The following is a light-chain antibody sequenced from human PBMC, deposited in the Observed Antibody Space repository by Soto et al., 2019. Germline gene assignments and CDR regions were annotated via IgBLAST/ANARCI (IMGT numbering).Light chain of an antibody. CDR2: WAS. CDR1: QSVSYSSNNKNY. V-gene: IGKV4-1*01. J-gene: IGKJ2*01. CDR3: QQYYYAPS. Sequence: VVMTQSPDSLAVSLGERATIYCKSSQSVSYSSNNKNYLAWYQQKPGQPPKLLIYWASTRESGVPDRFSGSGSGTDFTLTISSLQAEDVAFYYCQQYYYAPSFGQGTKLEIK.